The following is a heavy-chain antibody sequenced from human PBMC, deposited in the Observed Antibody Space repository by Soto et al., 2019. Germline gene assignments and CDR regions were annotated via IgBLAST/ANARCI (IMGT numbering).Heavy chain of an antibody. CDR2: TYYRSRFFS. CDR1: GNSVSSYSAA. Sequence: SRTLSLPCAISGNSVSSYSAAWNWIRQSPSGGLEWLGRTYYRSRFFSDYAESVKSRIIINPDTSKNQISLKLTSVTAADTAVYYCATIVGANDYWGQGTLVTVAS. V-gene: IGHV6-1*01. CDR3: ATIVGANDY. D-gene: IGHD1-26*01. J-gene: IGHJ4*02.